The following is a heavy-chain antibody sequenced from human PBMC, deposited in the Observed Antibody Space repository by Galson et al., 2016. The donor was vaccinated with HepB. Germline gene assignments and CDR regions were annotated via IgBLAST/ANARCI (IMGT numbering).Heavy chain of an antibody. J-gene: IGHJ4*02. CDR2: ISSSGTYK. CDR3: ARDLPLGYCTNGICHIKYPFDY. Sequence: SLRLSCAASGFTFSGYSMNWVRQAPGKGLEWVSSISSSGTYKYYADSVKGRFTISRDNAKNSLSLQMDSLRAEDTAVYYCARDLPLGYCTNGICHIKYPFDYWGQGTLVTVSS. D-gene: IGHD2-8*01. CDR1: GFTFSGYS. V-gene: IGHV3-21*01.